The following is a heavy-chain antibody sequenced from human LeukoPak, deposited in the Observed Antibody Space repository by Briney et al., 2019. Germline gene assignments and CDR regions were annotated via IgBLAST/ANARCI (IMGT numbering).Heavy chain of an antibody. CDR3: ASILYG. D-gene: IGHD2/OR15-2a*01. V-gene: IGHV3-53*01. CDR2: FSSGGRT. J-gene: IGHJ4*02. CDR1: GFTFSSSS. Sequence: GGSLRLSCAASGFTFSSSSMSWVRQAPEKGLEWVATFSSGGRTSYADSVKGRFTISRDTSQNTVYLQMNSLRDEDTALYYCASILYGWGQGTLVTVSS.